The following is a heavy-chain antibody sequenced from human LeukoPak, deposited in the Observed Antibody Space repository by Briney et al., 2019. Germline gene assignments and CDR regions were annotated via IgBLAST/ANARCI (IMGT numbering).Heavy chain of an antibody. D-gene: IGHD2-15*01. Sequence: GGSLRLSCAASGFTFSSYAMSWVRQAPGKGLEWVSAISGSGGSTYYADSVKGRFTISRDNSKNTLYLQMNSLRAEDTAVYYCARDGRCSGGSCYSDYWGQGTLVTVSS. CDR1: GFTFSSYA. J-gene: IGHJ4*02. V-gene: IGHV3-23*01. CDR2: ISGSGGST. CDR3: ARDGRCSGGSCYSDY.